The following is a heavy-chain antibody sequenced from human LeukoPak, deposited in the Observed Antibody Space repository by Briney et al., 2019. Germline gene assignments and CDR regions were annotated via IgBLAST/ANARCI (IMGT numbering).Heavy chain of an antibody. Sequence: ASVKVSCKASGGTFSSYAISWVRQAPGQGLEWMGGIIPIFGTANYAQKFQGRVTITADESTSTAYMELSSLRSEDTAVYYCARVPYLYYDFWSGYDYYYYGMDVWGQGTTVTVSS. CDR1: GGTFSSYA. D-gene: IGHD3-3*01. CDR3: ARVPYLYYDFWSGYDYYYYGMDV. CDR2: IIPIFGTA. V-gene: IGHV1-69*13. J-gene: IGHJ6*02.